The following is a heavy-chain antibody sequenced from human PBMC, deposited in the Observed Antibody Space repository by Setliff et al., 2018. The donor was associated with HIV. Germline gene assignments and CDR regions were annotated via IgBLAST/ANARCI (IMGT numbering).Heavy chain of an antibody. D-gene: IGHD3-22*01. V-gene: IGHV1-69*13. CDR1: GGTFSSYA. Sequence: SVKVSCKASGGTFSSYAISWVRQAPGQGLEWKGGIIPIFGTANYAQKFQGRVTITADESTSTAYMELSSLRSEDTAVYYCAATYYYDSSGLHGFDYWGQGTLVTVSS. J-gene: IGHJ4*02. CDR2: IIPIFGTA. CDR3: AATYYYDSSGLHGFDY.